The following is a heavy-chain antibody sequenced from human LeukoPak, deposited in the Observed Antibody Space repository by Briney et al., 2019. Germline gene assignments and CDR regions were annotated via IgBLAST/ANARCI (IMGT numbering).Heavy chain of an antibody. V-gene: IGHV3-9*01. CDR1: GFTFDDYA. D-gene: IGHD5-18*01. CDR3: AKDLGARHKPLPGYSGLSKDTAMRGSAFDI. J-gene: IGHJ3*02. Sequence: GRSQRLSCAASGFTFDDYAMHWVRQAPGKGLEWVSGISWNSGSIGYADSVKGRFTISRDNAKNSLYLQMNSLRAEDTALYYCAKDLGARHKPLPGYSGLSKDTAMRGSAFDIWGQGTMVTVSS. CDR2: ISWNSGSI.